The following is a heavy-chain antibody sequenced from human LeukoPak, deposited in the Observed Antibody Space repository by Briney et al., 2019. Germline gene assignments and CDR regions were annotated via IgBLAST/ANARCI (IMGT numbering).Heavy chain of an antibody. CDR3: ARLNAARFWFDP. V-gene: IGHV1-69*05. CDR2: IIPIFGTA. J-gene: IGHJ5*02. Sequence: SVKVPCKASGGTFSSYAISWVRQAPGQGLEWMGGIIPIFGTANYAQKFQGRVTITTDESTSTAYMELSSLRSEDTAVYYCARLNAARFWFDPWGQGTLVTVSS. CDR1: GGTFSSYA. D-gene: IGHD6-6*01.